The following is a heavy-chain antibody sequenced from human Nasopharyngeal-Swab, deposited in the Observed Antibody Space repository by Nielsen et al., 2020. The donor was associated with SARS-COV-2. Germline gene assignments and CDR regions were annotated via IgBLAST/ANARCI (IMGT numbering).Heavy chain of an antibody. Sequence: WIRQPPGKGLEWIGEINHSGSTNYNPSLKSRVTISVETSKNQFSLKLSSVTAADTAVYYCARVTGYYYYYMDVWGKGTTVTVSS. J-gene: IGHJ6*03. D-gene: IGHD3-9*01. V-gene: IGHV4-34*01. CDR3: ARVTGYYYYYMDV. CDR2: INHSGST.